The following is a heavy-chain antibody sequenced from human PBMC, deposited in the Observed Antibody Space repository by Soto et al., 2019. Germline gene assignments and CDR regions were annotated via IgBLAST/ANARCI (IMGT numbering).Heavy chain of an antibody. J-gene: IGHJ4*02. D-gene: IGHD3-9*01. CDR2: IIPIFGTA. Sequence: QVQLVQSGAEVKKPGSSVKVSCKASGGTFSSYAISWVRQAPGQGLEWMGGIIPIFGTANYAQKFQGRVTITADESTSTAYMELSSLRSDDTAVYYCARGSKKLRFDILTGYYDYWGQGTLVTVSS. CDR1: GGTFSSYA. CDR3: ARGSKKLRFDILTGYYDY. V-gene: IGHV1-69*01.